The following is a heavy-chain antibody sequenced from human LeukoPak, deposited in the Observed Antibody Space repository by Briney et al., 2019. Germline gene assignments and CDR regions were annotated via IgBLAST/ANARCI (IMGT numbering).Heavy chain of an antibody. CDR1: GFTFGSYW. Sequence: GGSLRLSCAASGFTFGSYWMTWLRQAPGKGPEWVANIKHDGSEKGYVDSVKGRFTISRDNARNSLYLQMSSLRAEDTAVYYCARIGRDYGDYFDYWGQGTLVTVSS. CDR2: IKHDGSEK. D-gene: IGHD4-17*01. V-gene: IGHV3-7*05. CDR3: ARIGRDYGDYFDY. J-gene: IGHJ4*02.